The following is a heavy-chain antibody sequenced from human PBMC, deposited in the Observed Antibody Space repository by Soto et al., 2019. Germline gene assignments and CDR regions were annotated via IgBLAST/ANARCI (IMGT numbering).Heavy chain of an antibody. J-gene: IGHJ4*02. V-gene: IGHV4-59*08. Sequence: PSETLSLTCTVSGGSISSYYWSWIRQPPGKGLEWIGYIYYSGSTNYNPSLKSRVTISVDTSKNQFSPKLSSVTAADTAVYYCARHGMDYYDSSGYYYSPYYLDYWGQGTLVTVSS. CDR1: GGSISSYY. D-gene: IGHD3-22*01. CDR2: IYYSGST. CDR3: ARHGMDYYDSSGYYYSPYYLDY.